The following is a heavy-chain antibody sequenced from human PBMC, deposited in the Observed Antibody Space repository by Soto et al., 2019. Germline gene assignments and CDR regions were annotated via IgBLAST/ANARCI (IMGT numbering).Heavy chain of an antibody. Sequence: EVQLVESGGGLVQPGGSLSLSCAASGFTFRSYWMTLVRQAPGEGLEWLANISPEGSAKKYVYSVRGRLTISRDNATNSLDLHMDGLRAEDIAVYYWASPPIIVAGNVYFHHWGQGNLVFVSS. CDR3: ASPPIIVAGNVYFHH. CDR2: ISPEGSAK. V-gene: IGHV3-7*01. CDR1: GFTFRSYW. D-gene: IGHD5-12*01. J-gene: IGHJ1*01.